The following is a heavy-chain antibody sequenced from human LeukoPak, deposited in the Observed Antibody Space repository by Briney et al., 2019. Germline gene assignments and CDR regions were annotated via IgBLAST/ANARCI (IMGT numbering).Heavy chain of an antibody. J-gene: IGHJ4*02. D-gene: IGHD2-2*01. CDR2: IIPMFGTA. V-gene: IGHV1-69*06. Sequence: ASVKVSCKASGDTFSSYEISWVRQAPGQGLEWMGGIIPMFGTAKYAQKFQGRVTITADKSTSTAYMELSSLRSEDTAVYYCASGTTDIVVVPATLRNYYFDYWGQGTLVTVSS. CDR1: GDTFSSYE. CDR3: ASGTTDIVVVPATLRNYYFDY.